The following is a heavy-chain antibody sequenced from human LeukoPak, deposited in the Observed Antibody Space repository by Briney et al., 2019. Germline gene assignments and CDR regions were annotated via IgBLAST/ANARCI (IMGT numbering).Heavy chain of an antibody. V-gene: IGHV4-31*11. Sequence: PSETLFLTCAVSGDSVSSGGYRWTWIRQHPGKGLEWIGYISNSGTTSYNPSLKSRVSISVDTSNNQFSLRLSSVTAADTAVYYCARDVVVTSSPDAFDIWGQGTMVTVSS. CDR3: ARDVVVTSSPDAFDI. J-gene: IGHJ3*02. CDR2: ISNSGTT. CDR1: GDSVSSGGYR. D-gene: IGHD2-21*02.